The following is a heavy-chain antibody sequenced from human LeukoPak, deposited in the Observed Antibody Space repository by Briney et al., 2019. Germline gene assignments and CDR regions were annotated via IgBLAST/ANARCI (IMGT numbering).Heavy chain of an antibody. CDR1: GYTFTSYG. D-gene: IGHD4-11*01. Sequence: SVKVSCKASGYTFTSYGISWVRQAPGQGLEWMGGIIPIFGTANYAQKFQGRVTITADESTSTAYMELSSLRSEDTAVYYCAREGRAYSNYFGGWFDPWGQGTLVTVSS. V-gene: IGHV1-69*13. CDR3: AREGRAYSNYFGGWFDP. CDR2: IIPIFGTA. J-gene: IGHJ5*02.